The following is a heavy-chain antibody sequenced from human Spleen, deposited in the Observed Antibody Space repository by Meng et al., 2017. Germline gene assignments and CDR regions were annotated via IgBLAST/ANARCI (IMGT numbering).Heavy chain of an antibody. V-gene: IGHV1-24*01. J-gene: IGHJ3*02. CDR1: GYTLIELS. CDR2: FDPEDGEA. Sequence: ASVTVSCKVYGYTLIELSMHWVRQAPGKGLEWMGGFDPEDGEAIYAQKSQGRITMSDTSTDTAYMDLSSLTSEDTAVYYCATVTPLYCGADCYCDAFDIWGQGTMVTVSS. D-gene: IGHD2-21*02. CDR3: ATVTPLYCGADCYCDAFDI.